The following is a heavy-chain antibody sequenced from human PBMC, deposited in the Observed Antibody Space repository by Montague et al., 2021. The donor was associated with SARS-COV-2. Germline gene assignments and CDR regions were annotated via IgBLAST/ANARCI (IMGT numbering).Heavy chain of an antibody. CDR3: AGAPDCGGGSCNSYSYYGMDV. V-gene: IGHV3-74*01. J-gene: IGHJ6*02. D-gene: IGHD2-15*01. Sequence: SLRLSFSASGFTFNNYWFHWVRQVPGKGPVWVSRIDRGGTNTNYADSVKGRFIISRDNAKNTLYLQMNSLRVEDTALYYCAGAPDCGGGSCNSYSYYGMDVWGQGTTVTVSS. CDR2: IDRGGTNT. CDR1: GFTFNNYW.